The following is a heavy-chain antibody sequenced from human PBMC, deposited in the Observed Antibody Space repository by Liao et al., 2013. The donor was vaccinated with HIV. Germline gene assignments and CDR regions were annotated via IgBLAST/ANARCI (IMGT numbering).Heavy chain of an antibody. Sequence: QLQLQESGPGLVKPSETLSLTCTVSGGSISSGPYYLGWIRQPPGTGLEWIATVYYTGITDSNPSLTSRVTMSVDTSKNQFSLKLSSVTAADTAVYYCARAPSLWISERGSARGAWFDSWGQGTLVTVSS. D-gene: IGHD3-3*01. CDR3: ARAPSLWISERGSARGAWFDS. CDR1: GGSISSGPYY. CDR2: VYYTGIT. J-gene: IGHJ5*01. V-gene: IGHV4-39*07.